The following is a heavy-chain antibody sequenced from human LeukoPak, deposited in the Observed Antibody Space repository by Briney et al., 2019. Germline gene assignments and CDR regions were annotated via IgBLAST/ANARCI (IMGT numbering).Heavy chain of an antibody. CDR3: ARAPDSSGYFYYFDY. V-gene: IGHV3-30-3*01. CDR2: ISYGGNNP. D-gene: IGHD3-22*01. J-gene: IGHJ4*02. Sequence: PGGSLRLSCAASGFTFSSYAMHWVRQAPGQGMEWVSIISYGGNNPKYSESVKGRFTISRDNTKNMVYLQMNSLRPEDTAVYYCARAPDSSGYFYYFDYWGQGALVTVSS. CDR1: GFTFSSYA.